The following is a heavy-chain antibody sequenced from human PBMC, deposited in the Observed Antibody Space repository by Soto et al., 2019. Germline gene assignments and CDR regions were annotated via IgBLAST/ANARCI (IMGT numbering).Heavy chain of an antibody. J-gene: IGHJ5*02. Sequence: GGSLRLSCAASGFTFSTYAMTWVRQAPGKGLEWVSGISGSGGRTHYADSVKGRFTISRDNSKNTLYLQMNSLRAEDTAVYYCAKDGEGAAGTFRNWFDPWGQGTLVTVSS. CDR2: ISGSGGRT. V-gene: IGHV3-23*01. D-gene: IGHD6-13*01. CDR3: AKDGEGAAGTFRNWFDP. CDR1: GFTFSTYA.